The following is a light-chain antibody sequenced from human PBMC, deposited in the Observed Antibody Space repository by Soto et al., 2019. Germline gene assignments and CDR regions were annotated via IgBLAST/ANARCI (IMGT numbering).Light chain of an antibody. CDR3: CSYVGSSSVV. Sequence: QSVLTQPASVSGSPGQSITISCTGTSSDVGSYNLVSWYQQHPGKAPKLMIYEVSKRPSGVSNRFSGSKSGHTASLTISGLQAEDEGDYYCCSYVGSSSVVFGGGTKLTVL. CDR2: EVS. CDR1: SSDVGSYNL. J-gene: IGLJ2*01. V-gene: IGLV2-23*02.